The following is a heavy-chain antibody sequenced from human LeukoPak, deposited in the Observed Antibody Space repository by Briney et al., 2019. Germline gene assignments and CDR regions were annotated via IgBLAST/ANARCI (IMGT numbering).Heavy chain of an antibody. J-gene: IGHJ4*02. Sequence: SQTPSLTCTVSGGSLSSGSYCWSWIRQPAGTGLEWIGRIYTSGSTDYNPSLKSRVTISVDTSKNQFSLKLSSVTTADTAVYYCARSRLGMGLDYWGQGTLVTVSS. CDR3: ARSRLGMGLDY. CDR2: IYTSGST. V-gene: IGHV4-61*02. D-gene: IGHD7-27*01. CDR1: GGSLSSGSYC.